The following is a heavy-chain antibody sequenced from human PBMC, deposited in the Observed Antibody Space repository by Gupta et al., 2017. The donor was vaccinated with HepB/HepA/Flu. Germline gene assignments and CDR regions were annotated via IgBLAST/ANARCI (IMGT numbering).Heavy chain of an antibody. CDR2: IRNTANRYTT. CDR3: AKVNGAEIYTLDN. CDR1: GLIHTDYF. D-gene: IGHD2-8*01. Sequence: EVQLVASGGRLVRPGGSLSLSCSAPGLIHTDYFMDWVRRAPGKGLGWSSRIRNTANRYTTEYAASFKGRFLISRDESKTFVYLQMNSLRPEDTAMYYCAKVNGAEIYTLDNWGQGTLVTVSS. V-gene: IGHV3-72*01. J-gene: IGHJ4*02.